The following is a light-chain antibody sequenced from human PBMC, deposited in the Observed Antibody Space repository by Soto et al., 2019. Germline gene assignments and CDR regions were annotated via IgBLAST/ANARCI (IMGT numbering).Light chain of an antibody. V-gene: IGLV2-14*01. Sequence: QSVLTQPAAVSGSPGQSITISCTGTSSDVGANNFVSWYQQHPGKAPKLMICEVSNRPSGVSNRFSGSKSGNTASLTISGLQAEDEADYYCNSYTNTGARVFGTGTKLTVL. J-gene: IGLJ1*01. CDR2: EVS. CDR3: NSYTNTGARV. CDR1: SSDVGANNF.